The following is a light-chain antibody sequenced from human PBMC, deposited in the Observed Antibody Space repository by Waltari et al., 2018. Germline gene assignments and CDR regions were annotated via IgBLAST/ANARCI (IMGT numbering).Light chain of an antibody. Sequence: QLVLTQSPSASPSLGASVKLTCTLSSGHSTNIIAWLQQQPEKGPRYLMNVNSAGSHNKGVGIPDRFSGSSSGAERYLTISSLQSEDEADYYCQTGGHGTWVFGGGTRMTVL. V-gene: IGLV4-69*01. CDR1: SGHSTNI. CDR2: VNSAGSH. J-gene: IGLJ3*02. CDR3: QTGGHGTWV.